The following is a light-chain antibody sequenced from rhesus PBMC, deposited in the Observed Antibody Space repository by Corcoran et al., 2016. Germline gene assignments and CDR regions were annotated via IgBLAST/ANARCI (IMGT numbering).Light chain of an antibody. CDR2: EAS. V-gene: IGKV1-25*01. J-gene: IGKJ3*01. CDR3: QHYYSTPFT. CDR1: QGITND. Sequence: DIQMTQSPSSLSASVGDRVTITCRASQGITNDLAWYQQKPGETPKLLLYEASSLQSGIPSRFSGSGSGTDFTLTLSSLPPEDFATYYCQHYYSTPFTFGPGTKLDIK.